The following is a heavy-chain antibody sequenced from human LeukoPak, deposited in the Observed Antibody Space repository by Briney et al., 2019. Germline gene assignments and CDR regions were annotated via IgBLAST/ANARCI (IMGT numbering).Heavy chain of an antibody. CDR1: GGSISSYY. Sequence: SETLSLTCTVSGGSISSYYWSWIRQPPGKGLEWIGYIYYSGSTNYNPSLKSRVTISVDTSKNQFTLKLSSVTAADTAVYYCARQRYSSSCLDYWGQGTLVTVSS. D-gene: IGHD6-13*01. V-gene: IGHV4-59*08. J-gene: IGHJ4*02. CDR2: IYYSGST. CDR3: ARQRYSSSCLDY.